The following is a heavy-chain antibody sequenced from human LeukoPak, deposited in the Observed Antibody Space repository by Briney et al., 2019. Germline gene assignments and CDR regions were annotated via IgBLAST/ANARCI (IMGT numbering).Heavy chain of an antibody. J-gene: IGHJ4*02. CDR3: AKGTSSGYYYPTSCFDY. Sequence: GGSLRLSCAASGFTFSSYTMTWVRQAQGKGLEWVSATSGSGISTYYADSVKGRFTISRDNSRNTLYLQMNSLRAEDTAIYYCAKGTSSGYYYPTSCFDYWGQGILVTVSS. D-gene: IGHD3-22*01. CDR2: TSGSGIST. CDR1: GFTFSSYT. V-gene: IGHV3-23*01.